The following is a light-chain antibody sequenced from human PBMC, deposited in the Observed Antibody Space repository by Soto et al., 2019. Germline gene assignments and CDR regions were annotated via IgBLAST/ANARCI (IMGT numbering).Light chain of an antibody. J-gene: IGKJ4*01. CDR2: KAS. V-gene: IGKV1-5*03. CDR3: QQYDSYPLT. CDR1: QSISSW. Sequence: DIQMTQSPSTLSASVGDRVTITCRASQSISSWLAWYQQKPGKAPNLLIYKASTLESGVPSRFSGSGSGTEFTLTVSSMQHADFTTYYCQQYDSYPLTFGGGTKVEIK.